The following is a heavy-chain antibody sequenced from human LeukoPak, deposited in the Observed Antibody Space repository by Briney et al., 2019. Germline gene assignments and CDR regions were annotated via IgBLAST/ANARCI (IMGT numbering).Heavy chain of an antibody. CDR3: ARGSPSGASFFSF. D-gene: IGHD1-26*01. J-gene: IGHJ4*02. Sequence: SETLSLTCTVSGGSFSSHYWTWIRQSAGKGLEWLGRIYTSGTTHFNPSFESRLSMTVDTSKAQFSLKLTSVTAADTAVDYCARGSPSGASFFSFWGQGNLVTVSS. CDR1: GGSFSSHY. V-gene: IGHV4-4*07. CDR2: IYTSGTT.